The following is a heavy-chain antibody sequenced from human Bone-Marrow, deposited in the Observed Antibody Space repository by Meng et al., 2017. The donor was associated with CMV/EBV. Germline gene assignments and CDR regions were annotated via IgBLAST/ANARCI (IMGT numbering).Heavy chain of an antibody. Sequence: GESLKISCAASGFTFSSYSMNWVRQAPGKGLEWVSSISSSSSYIYYADLVKGRFTISRDNAKNSLYLQMNSLRAEDTAVYYCASLVVVPAAIPYYYGMDVWVQGTTVTVSS. CDR1: GFTFSSYS. CDR3: ASLVVVPAAIPYYYGMDV. V-gene: IGHV3-21*01. CDR2: ISSSSSYI. J-gene: IGHJ6*02. D-gene: IGHD2-2*02.